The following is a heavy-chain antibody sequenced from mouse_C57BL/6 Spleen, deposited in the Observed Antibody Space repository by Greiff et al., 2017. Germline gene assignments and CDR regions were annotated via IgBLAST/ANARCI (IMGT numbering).Heavy chain of an antibody. V-gene: IGHV1-18*01. CDR2: INPNNGGT. Sequence: EVQLQQSGPELVKPGASVKIPCKASGYTFTDYNMDWVKQSHGKSLEWIGDINPNNGGTIYNEKFKGKATLTVDKSSSTAYMELRSLTSEDTAVYDCARAQFSTTVVEGLDAMYYWGQGTSVTVSS. D-gene: IGHD1-1*01. CDR3: ARAQFSTTVVEGLDAMYY. CDR1: GYTFTDYN. J-gene: IGHJ4*01.